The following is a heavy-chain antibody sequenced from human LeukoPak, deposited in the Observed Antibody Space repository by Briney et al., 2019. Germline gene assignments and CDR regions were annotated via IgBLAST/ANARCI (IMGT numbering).Heavy chain of an antibody. Sequence: GGSLRLSCEGSGFIFSNYEMNWVRQAPGKGLEWVAVIWYDGSNKYYADSVKGRFTISRDNSKNTLYLQMNSLRAEDTAVYYCARAQAYYDYVWGSYRPHYYFDYWGQGTLVTVSP. CDR2: IWYDGSNK. J-gene: IGHJ4*02. D-gene: IGHD3-16*02. CDR3: ARAQAYYDYVWGSYRPHYYFDY. V-gene: IGHV3-33*08. CDR1: GFIFSNYE.